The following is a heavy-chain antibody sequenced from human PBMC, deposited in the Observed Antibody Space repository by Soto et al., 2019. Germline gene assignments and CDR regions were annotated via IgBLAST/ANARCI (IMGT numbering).Heavy chain of an antibody. CDR2: ISSSSSTI. D-gene: IGHD3-3*01. CDR1: GFTFSSYS. CDR3: ARERDYDFWSGYPYYYYGMDV. Sequence: GGSLRLSCAASGFTFSSYSMNWVRQAPGKGLEWVSYISSSSSTIYYADSVKGRFTISRDNAKNSLYLQMNSLRDEDTAVYYCARERDYDFWSGYPYYYYGMDVWGQGTTVTV. V-gene: IGHV3-48*02. J-gene: IGHJ6*02.